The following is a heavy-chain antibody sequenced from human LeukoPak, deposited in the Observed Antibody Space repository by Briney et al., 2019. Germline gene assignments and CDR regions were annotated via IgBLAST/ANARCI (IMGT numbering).Heavy chain of an antibody. V-gene: IGHV4-39*07. CDR2: IYYSGST. D-gene: IGHD2-21*01. CDR3: ARIARGSDQDTNWFDP. CDR1: GGSISSSSYY. Sequence: SETLSLTCTVSGGSISSSSYYWGWIRQPPGKGLEWIGSIYYSGSTYYNPSLKSRVTISVDTSKNQFSLKLSSVTAAVTAVYYCARIARGSDQDTNWFDPWGQGTLVTVSS. J-gene: IGHJ5*02.